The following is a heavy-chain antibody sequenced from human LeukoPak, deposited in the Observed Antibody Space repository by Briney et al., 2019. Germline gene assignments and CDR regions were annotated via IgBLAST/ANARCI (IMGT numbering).Heavy chain of an antibody. CDR1: GFTFSSYA. J-gene: IGHJ4*02. Sequence: GGSLRLSCAASGFTFSSYAMSWVRQAPGKGLEWVSGISGSGHSTYYADSVKGRFTISRDNSKNTLYLQMSSLRAEDTAVYSCARGQEIVVIPAALDYWGQGTLVTVSS. CDR2: ISGSGHST. CDR3: ARGQEIVVIPAALDY. V-gene: IGHV3-23*01. D-gene: IGHD2-2*01.